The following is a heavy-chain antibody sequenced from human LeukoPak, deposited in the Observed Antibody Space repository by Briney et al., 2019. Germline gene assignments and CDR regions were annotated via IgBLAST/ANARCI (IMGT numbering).Heavy chain of an antibody. CDR2: INHSGST. D-gene: IGHD3-3*01. CDR1: GGSFSGYY. J-gene: IGHJ6*02. V-gene: IGHV4-34*01. Sequence: PSETLSLTCAVYGGSFSGYYWSWIRQPPGKGLEWIGEINHSGSTNYNPSLKSRVTISVDTSKNQFSLKLSSVTAADTAVYYCARGHAPFGVVIVGVYYYGMDVWGQGTTVTVSS. CDR3: ARGHAPFGVVIVGVYYYGMDV.